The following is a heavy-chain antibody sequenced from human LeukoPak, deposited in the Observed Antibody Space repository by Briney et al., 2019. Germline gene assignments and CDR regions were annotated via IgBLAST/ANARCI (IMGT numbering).Heavy chain of an antibody. D-gene: IGHD6-19*01. J-gene: IGHJ4*02. CDR2: IYNGRNT. V-gene: IGHV4-59*08. CDR1: GASTSDKY. Sequence: SETLSLTCSASGASTSDKYWSWIRQSPGRTLEWIVHIYNGRNTKYNPSLTSRVTISVDTSKNQFSLSLTSVTAADTAMYYCAQTTGWPGFDFWGPGALVTVSS. CDR3: AQTTGWPGFDF.